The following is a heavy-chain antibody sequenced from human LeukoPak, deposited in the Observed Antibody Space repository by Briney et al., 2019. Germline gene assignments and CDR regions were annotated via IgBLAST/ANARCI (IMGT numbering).Heavy chain of an antibody. D-gene: IGHD6-19*01. CDR2: ISYDGSNK. Sequence: PGGSLRLSCAASVFTFSSYGMHWVRQAPGKGLEWVAVISYDGSNKYYADSVKGRFTISRDNSKNTLYLQMNSLRAEDTAVYYCAKDGAVAATTNFDYWGQGTLVTVSS. V-gene: IGHV3-30*18. J-gene: IGHJ4*02. CDR1: VFTFSSYG. CDR3: AKDGAVAATTNFDY.